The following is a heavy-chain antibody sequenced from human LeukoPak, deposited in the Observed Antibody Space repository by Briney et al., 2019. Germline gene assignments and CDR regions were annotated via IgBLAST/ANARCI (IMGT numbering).Heavy chain of an antibody. CDR1: GFTFIDYD. V-gene: IGHV3-13*01. J-gene: IGHJ4*02. Sequence: PGGSLRLSCAASGFTFIDYDMHWVRQVIGKGLEWVSAIGIRGDTHYSGSVKGRFTISRENAESSLYLQMNSLRAEDTAVYYCARGGIQVSGIDGFDYWGQGTLVTVSS. D-gene: IGHD6-19*01. CDR3: ARGGIQVSGIDGFDY. CDR2: IGIRGDT.